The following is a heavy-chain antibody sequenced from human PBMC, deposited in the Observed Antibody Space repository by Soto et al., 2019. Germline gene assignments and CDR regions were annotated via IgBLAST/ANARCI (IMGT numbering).Heavy chain of an antibody. D-gene: IGHD1-7*01. CDR3: TSHDATEQNFVPY. V-gene: IGHV3-15*07. CDR2: IKSKAYGGTT. Sequence: EVQLVESGGGLVKPGGSLRLSCAASGFTFSDAWMNWARKAPGKGPEWVGRIKSKAYGGTTDYSASVKGRFTISRDDSTATMYLQMNSLETEDTGVYYCTSHDATEQNFVPYWGQGPLVTFSS. CDR1: GFTFSDAW. J-gene: IGHJ4*02.